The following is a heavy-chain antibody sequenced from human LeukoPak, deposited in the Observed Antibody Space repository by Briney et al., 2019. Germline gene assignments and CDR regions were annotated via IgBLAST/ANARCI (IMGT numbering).Heavy chain of an antibody. D-gene: IGHD3-3*01. CDR1: GGTFSSYA. CDR3: ARENDFWSGYPPLYGMDV. Sequence: SVKVSCKASGGTFSSYAISWVRQAPGQGLEWMGGIIPIFGTANYAQKFQGRVTITADESTSTAYMELSSLRSEDTAVYYCARENDFWSGYPPLYGMDVWGQGTTLTVSS. V-gene: IGHV1-69*13. J-gene: IGHJ6*02. CDR2: IIPIFGTA.